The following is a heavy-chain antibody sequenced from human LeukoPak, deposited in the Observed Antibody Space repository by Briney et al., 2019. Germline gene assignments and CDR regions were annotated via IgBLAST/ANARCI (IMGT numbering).Heavy chain of an antibody. CDR2: IYTSGST. CDR3: AREPEVRKLLWFGELMGPFDY. V-gene: IGHV4-4*07. D-gene: IGHD3-10*01. CDR1: GGSISSYY. J-gene: IGHJ4*02. Sequence: PSETLSLTCTVSGGSISSYYWSWIRQPAGEGLEWIGRIYTSGSTNYSPSLKSRVTMSVDTSKNQFSLKLSSVTAADTAVYYCAREPEVRKLLWFGELMGPFDYWGQGTLVTVSS.